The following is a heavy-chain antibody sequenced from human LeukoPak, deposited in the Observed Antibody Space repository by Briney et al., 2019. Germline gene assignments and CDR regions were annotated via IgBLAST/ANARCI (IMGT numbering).Heavy chain of an antibody. V-gene: IGHV1-2*02. D-gene: IGHD3-22*01. Sequence: ASVKVSSKPSGYTFTGYYMHWVRHAPRQRHEWMRWINPNSGDTKYAQNFQGRVTMTTDTSISTAYRELSRLRSDDTAVYYCARRAYYYDSSGYYYGSRSDWFDPWGQGTLVTVSS. CDR2: INPNSGDT. CDR1: GYTFTGYY. CDR3: ARRAYYYDSSGYYYGSRSDWFDP. J-gene: IGHJ5*02.